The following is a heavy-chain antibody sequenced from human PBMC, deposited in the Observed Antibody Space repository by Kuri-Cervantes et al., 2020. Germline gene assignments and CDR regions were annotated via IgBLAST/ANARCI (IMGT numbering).Heavy chain of an antibody. D-gene: IGHD3-9*01. CDR1: GGSFSGYY. Sequence: GSLRLSCAVYGGSFSGYYWSWIRQPPGKGLEWIGYIYYSGSTNYNPSLKSRVTISVDTSKNQFSLKLSSVTAADTAVYYCARGAYYDILTGYYWPWLSWFDPWGQGTLVTVSS. CDR2: IYYSGST. V-gene: IGHV4-59*13. J-gene: IGHJ5*02. CDR3: ARGAYYDILTGYYWPWLSWFDP.